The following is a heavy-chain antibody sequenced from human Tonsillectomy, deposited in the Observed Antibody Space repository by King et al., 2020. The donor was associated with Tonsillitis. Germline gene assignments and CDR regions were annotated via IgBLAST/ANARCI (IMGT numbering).Heavy chain of an antibody. CDR3: ARAVSGDDYGDYGVGALDI. J-gene: IGHJ3*02. Sequence: VQLVESGGGLVKPGGSLRLSCAASGFTFSDNYMSWIRQAPGKGLEWVSYISSRSSYTNYADSVKGRFTISRDNAKNSLFLQMNSLRADDTAVYYCARAVSGDDYGDYGVGALDIWGQGTMVTVSS. CDR1: GFTFSDNY. V-gene: IGHV3-11*05. D-gene: IGHD4-17*01. CDR2: ISSRSSYT.